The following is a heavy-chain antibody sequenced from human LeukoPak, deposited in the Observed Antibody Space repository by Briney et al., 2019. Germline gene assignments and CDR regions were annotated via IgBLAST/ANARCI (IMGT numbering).Heavy chain of an antibody. CDR3: ARDPPTYYYGSGSYGSFDY. V-gene: IGHV1-18*04. CDR2: ISAYNGNT. CDR1: GYTFTAYY. D-gene: IGHD3-10*01. Sequence: ASVKVSCKASGYTFTAYYMHWVRQAPGQGLEWMGWISAYNGNTNYAQKLQGRVTMTTDTSTSTAYMELRSLRSDDTAVYYCARDPPTYYYGSGSYGSFDYWGQGTLVTVSS. J-gene: IGHJ4*02.